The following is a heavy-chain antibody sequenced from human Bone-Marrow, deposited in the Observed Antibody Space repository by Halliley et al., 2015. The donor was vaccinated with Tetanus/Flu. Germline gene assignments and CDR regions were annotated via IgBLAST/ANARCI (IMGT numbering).Heavy chain of an antibody. CDR3: SRGGGPNLGSFDD. CDR2: IYASGST. V-gene: IGHV3-53*01. D-gene: IGHD2-15*01. CDR1: GFSVSSNY. Sequence: SLRLSCAASGFSVSSNYMSWVRQAPGKGPEWIAVIYASGSTYYADSVRSRFTISRDQTKNTLYLQMGSLIPLDTAVYYCSRGGGPNLGSFDDWGQGPLVTVFS. J-gene: IGHJ4*02.